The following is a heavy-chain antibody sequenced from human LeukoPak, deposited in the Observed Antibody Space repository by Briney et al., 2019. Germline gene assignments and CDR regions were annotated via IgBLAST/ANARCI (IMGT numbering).Heavy chain of an antibody. J-gene: IGHJ4*02. CDR1: GFTFSSYG. Sequence: GRSLRLSCAASGFTFSSYGMHWVRQAPGKGLEWVAVISYDGSNKYYADTVKGRFTISRDNSKNTLYLQMNSLRAEDTAVYYCARESRWQQLHYSGTDYWGQGTLVTVSS. V-gene: IGHV3-30*03. CDR3: ARESRWQQLHYSGTDY. D-gene: IGHD6-13*01. CDR2: ISYDGSNK.